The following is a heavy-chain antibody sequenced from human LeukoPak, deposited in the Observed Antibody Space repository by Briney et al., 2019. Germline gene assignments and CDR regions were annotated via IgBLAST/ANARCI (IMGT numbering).Heavy chain of an antibody. J-gene: IGHJ4*02. CDR2: IFYSGSP. CDR1: GGSISSGGYS. Sequence: PSETLSLTCAVSGGSISSGGYSWSWIRQPPGKGLEWIGYIFYSGSPNYNPSLRSRVTISVDTSRNQFSLKLSSVTAADTAMYYCARSFSGYSGYLDYWGQGTLVTVSS. D-gene: IGHD5-12*01. CDR3: ARSFSGYSGYLDY. V-gene: IGHV4-61*08.